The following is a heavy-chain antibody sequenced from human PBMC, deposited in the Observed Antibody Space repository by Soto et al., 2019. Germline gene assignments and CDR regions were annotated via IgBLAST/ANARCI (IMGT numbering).Heavy chain of an antibody. CDR2: ISSTTNYI. CDR1: GFTFTRYS. CDR3: ARESEDLTSNFDY. V-gene: IGHV3-21*06. J-gene: IGHJ4*02. Sequence: GGSLRLSCAASGFTFTRYSMNWVRQAPGKGLEWVSSISSTTNYIHYGDSMKGRFTISRDNAKNSLYLEMNSLRAEDTAVYYCARESEDLTSNFDYWGQGTLVAVSS.